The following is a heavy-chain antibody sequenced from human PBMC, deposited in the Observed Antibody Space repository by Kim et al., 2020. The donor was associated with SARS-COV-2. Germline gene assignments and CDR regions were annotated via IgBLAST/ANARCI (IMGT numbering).Heavy chain of an antibody. CDR1: GFTFSSYS. D-gene: IGHD3-10*01. CDR3: ARESRSGSYYKDYYYGMDV. J-gene: IGHJ6*02. CDR2: ISSSSSYI. V-gene: IGHV3-21*01. Sequence: GGSLRLSCAASGFTFSSYSMNWVRQAPGKGLEWVSSISSSSSYIYYADSVKGRFTISRDNAKNSLYLQMNSLRAEDTAVYYCARESRSGSYYKDYYYGMDVWGQGTTVTVSS.